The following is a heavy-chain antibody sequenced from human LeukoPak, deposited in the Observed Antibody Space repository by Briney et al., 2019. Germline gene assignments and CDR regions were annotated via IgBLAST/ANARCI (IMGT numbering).Heavy chain of an antibody. Sequence: PSETLSLTCAVSGASISSYYWTWIRQPPGKGLEYIAYISNSGSTNYNPSLESRVTISVDTSKSQLSLKVSSVTAADTAVYYCAKCGRPGAFDIWGQGTMVTVSS. CDR3: AKCGRPGAFDI. J-gene: IGHJ3*02. D-gene: IGHD2-21*01. V-gene: IGHV4-59*01. CDR2: ISNSGST. CDR1: GASISSYY.